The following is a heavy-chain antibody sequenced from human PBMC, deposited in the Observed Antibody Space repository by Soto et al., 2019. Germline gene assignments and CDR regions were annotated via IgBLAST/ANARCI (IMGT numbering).Heavy chain of an antibody. Sequence: PSETLSLTCTVSGGSISSYYWSWIRQLPGKGLEWIGYIYYSGSTNYNPSLKSRVTISVDTSKNQFSLKLSSVTAADTAVYYCARTRDWFDPWGQGTLVTVSS. CDR2: IYYSGST. V-gene: IGHV4-59*01. CDR1: GGSISSYY. CDR3: ARTRDWFDP. J-gene: IGHJ5*02.